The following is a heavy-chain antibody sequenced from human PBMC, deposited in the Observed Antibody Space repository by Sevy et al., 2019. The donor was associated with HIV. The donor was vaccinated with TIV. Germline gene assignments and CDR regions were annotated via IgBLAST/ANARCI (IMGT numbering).Heavy chain of an antibody. CDR2: IWYDGINK. CDR3: ARWGNSSGIDY. J-gene: IGHJ4*02. V-gene: IGHV3-33*01. Sequence: GGSLRLSCTASGLYFGIHWVRQTPGKGLEWVALIWYDGINKDYADSVKGRFTISRDNSKNTVFLQMNSLRAEDTGMYYCARWGNSSGIDYWGQRTLVTVSS. D-gene: IGHD3-22*01. CDR1: GLYFG.